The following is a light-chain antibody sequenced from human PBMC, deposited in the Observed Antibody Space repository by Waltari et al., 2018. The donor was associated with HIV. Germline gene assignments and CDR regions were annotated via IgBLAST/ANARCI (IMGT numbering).Light chain of an antibody. J-gene: IGLJ1*01. CDR3: AVWDGRLDHYV. Sequence: QSVLTQPPSASGTPGQRVLISCSGRSSNVGSFTVNWYQQLPGTAPKLLIYSFNQRPSGVPDRFSGAKAGTSASLAINGLQSEDEADYYCAVWDGRLDHYVFGTGTKVTVL. CDR2: SFN. CDR1: SSNVGSFT. V-gene: IGLV1-44*01.